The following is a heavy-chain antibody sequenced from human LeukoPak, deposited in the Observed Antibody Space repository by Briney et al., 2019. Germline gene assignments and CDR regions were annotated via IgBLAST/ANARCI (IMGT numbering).Heavy chain of an antibody. V-gene: IGHV4-39*01. CDR2: IYYSGST. D-gene: IGHD6-13*01. J-gene: IGHJ5*02. CDR1: GGSISSSSYY. Sequence: SETLSLTCTVSGGSISSSSYYWGWIRQPPGKGLEWIGSIYYSGSTYYNPSLKSRVTISVDTYKNQFSLKLSSVTAADAAVYYCARGGKLVLLWFDPWGQGTLVTVSS. CDR3: ARGGKLVLLWFDP.